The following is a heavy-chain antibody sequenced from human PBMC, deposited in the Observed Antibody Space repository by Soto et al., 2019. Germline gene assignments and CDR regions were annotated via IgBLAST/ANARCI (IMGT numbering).Heavy chain of an antibody. J-gene: IGHJ4*02. D-gene: IGHD3-3*01. CDR2: ISAYNGNT. CDR3: ARGDYDFWSGYPKAADY. CDR1: GYTFTSYG. Sequence: GASVKVSCKASGYTFTSYGISWVRQAPGQGLEWMGWISAYNGNTNYAQKLQGRVTMTTDTSTSTAYMELRSLRSDDTAVYYCARGDYDFWSGYPKAADYWGQGTLVTVSS. V-gene: IGHV1-18*01.